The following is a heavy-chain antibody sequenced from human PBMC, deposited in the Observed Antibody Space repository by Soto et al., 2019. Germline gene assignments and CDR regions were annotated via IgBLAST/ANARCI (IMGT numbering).Heavy chain of an antibody. CDR1: GFAFSTYS. CDR2: ISYDGSNK. V-gene: IGHV3-30-3*01. CDR3: AKVSPMGYFLDF. J-gene: IGHJ4*02. D-gene: IGHD1-26*01. Sequence: GGSLRLSCAASGFAFSTYSMHWVRRGPGRGLEWVAVISYDGSNKFYADSVKGRFTISRDNSKNTLYLEMNSLRGEDTAVYYCAKVSPMGYFLDFWGQGTLVTVSS.